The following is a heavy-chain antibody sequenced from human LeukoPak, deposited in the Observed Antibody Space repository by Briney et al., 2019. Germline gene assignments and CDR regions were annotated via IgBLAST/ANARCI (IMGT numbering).Heavy chain of an antibody. CDR1: GYTFTSYY. J-gene: IGHJ4*02. CDR2: INPSGGST. Sequence: ASVKVSCKASGYTFTSYYMHWVRQAPGQGLEWMGIINPSGGSTSYAQKFQGRVTMTRDTFTSTVYMELSSLRSEDTAVYYCARDRALYGDQYYFDYWGQGTLVTVSS. D-gene: IGHD4-17*01. V-gene: IGHV1-46*01. CDR3: ARDRALYGDQYYFDY.